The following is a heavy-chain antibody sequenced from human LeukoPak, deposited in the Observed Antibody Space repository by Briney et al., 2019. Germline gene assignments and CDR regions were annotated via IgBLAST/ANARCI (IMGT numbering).Heavy chain of an antibody. J-gene: IGHJ3*02. D-gene: IGHD6-6*01. CDR3: ARTSSHAFDI. Sequence: ASVKVSCKASGGTFSSYAISWVRQAPGQGLEWMGGIIPIFGTANYAQKFQGRVTITTDESTSAAYMELSSLRSEDTAVYYCARTSSHAFDIWGQGTMVTVSS. CDR2: IIPIFGTA. CDR1: GGTFSSYA. V-gene: IGHV1-69*05.